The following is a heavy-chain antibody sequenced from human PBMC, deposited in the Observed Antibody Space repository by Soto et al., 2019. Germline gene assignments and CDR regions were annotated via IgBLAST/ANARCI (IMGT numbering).Heavy chain of an antibody. V-gene: IGHV3-23*01. CDR3: AKEKANYDFWSGLNWFDP. J-gene: IGHJ5*02. Sequence: GGSLRLSCAASGFTFSSYAMSWVRQAPGKGLEWVSAISGSGGSTYYADSVKGRFTISRDNSKNTLYLQMNSLRAEDTAVYYCAKEKANYDFWSGLNWFDPWGQGTLVTVSS. CDR1: GFTFSSYA. CDR2: ISGSGGST. D-gene: IGHD3-3*01.